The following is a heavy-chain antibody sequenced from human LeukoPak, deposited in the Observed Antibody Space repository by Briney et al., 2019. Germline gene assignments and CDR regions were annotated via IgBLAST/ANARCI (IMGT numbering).Heavy chain of an antibody. D-gene: IGHD3-3*01. J-gene: IGHJ3*02. CDR1: GFTFNDYA. CDR3: VKDRPDYDFWTGYYDPHAFDI. V-gene: IGHV3-43*02. CDR2: ISGGGDST. Sequence: GGSLRLSCAASGFTFNDYAIHWVGQAPGKGLEWVSLISGGGDSTYYADSVKGRFTISRDNSKNSLYLQMNSLSTEDTAFYYCVKDRPDYDFWTGYYDPHAFDIWGRGTMVTVSS.